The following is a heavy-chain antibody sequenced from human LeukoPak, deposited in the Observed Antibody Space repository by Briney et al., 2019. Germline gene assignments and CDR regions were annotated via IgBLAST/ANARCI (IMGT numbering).Heavy chain of an antibody. CDR1: GFTFSRYT. CDR2: ITSSSTYI. V-gene: IGHV3-21*01. Sequence: GGSLRLSRAASGFTFSRYTVNWVRQAPGKGLEWVSSITSSSTYIYYADSVKGRFTLSRDNAKNSLYLHMNSLRAEDTAVYYCTRGTGSYDYWGQGTRVTVSS. CDR3: TRGTGSYDY. D-gene: IGHD1-26*01. J-gene: IGHJ4*02.